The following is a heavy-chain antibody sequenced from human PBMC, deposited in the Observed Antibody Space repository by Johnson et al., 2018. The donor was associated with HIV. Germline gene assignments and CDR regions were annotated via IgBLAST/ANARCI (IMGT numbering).Heavy chain of an antibody. CDR1: GFTFSSYG. CDR3: ARELGYSSSNDAFDI. Sequence: VQLVESGGGVVQPGRSLRLSCAASGFTFSSYGMHWVRQAPGKGLEWVAFIRYDGSNKYYADSVKGRFTISRDNSKNFLYLQMNSLRPEDTAVYYCARELGYSSSNDAFDIWGQGTMVTVSS. D-gene: IGHD6-13*01. CDR2: IRYDGSNK. V-gene: IGHV3-30*02. J-gene: IGHJ3*02.